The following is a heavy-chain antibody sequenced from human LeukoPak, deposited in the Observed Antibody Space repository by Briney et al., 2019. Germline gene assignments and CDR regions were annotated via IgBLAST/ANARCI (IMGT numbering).Heavy chain of an antibody. CDR1: GYTFTGYY. CDR2: INPNSGGT. D-gene: IGHD6-13*01. CDR3: ASRYSGSWAPFDY. Sequence: ASVKVSCKASGYTFTGYYMHWVRQAPGQGLEWMGRINPNSGGTNYAQKFQGRVTMTRDTSISTAYMELSRLRSDDTAVYYCASRYSGSWAPFDYWGQGTLVTVSS. J-gene: IGHJ4*02. V-gene: IGHV1-2*06.